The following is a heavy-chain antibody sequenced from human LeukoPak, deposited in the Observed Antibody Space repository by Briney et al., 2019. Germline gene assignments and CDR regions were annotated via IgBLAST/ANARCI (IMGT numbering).Heavy chain of an antibody. CDR1: GFTFSSYW. CDR2: IKDGGTTT. D-gene: IGHD5-12*01. V-gene: IGHV3-74*01. J-gene: IGHJ4*02. Sequence: GGSLRPSCAASGFTFSSYWIHWVRQVPGKGLVWVARIKDGGTTTDYADSVKGRFTISRDDAKNTLYLQMNSLRAEDTAVYYCTTIRPGYWGQGTLVTVSP. CDR3: TTIRPGY.